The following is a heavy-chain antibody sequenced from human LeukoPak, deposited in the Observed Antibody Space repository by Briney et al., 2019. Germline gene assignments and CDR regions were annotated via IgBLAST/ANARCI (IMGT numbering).Heavy chain of an antibody. Sequence: GGSLRLSCAASGFTFSYYGMHWVRQAPGKGLEWVAFIRFDGNEKFYTDSVKGRFSISKDTSRNTLYLQMDSLRVEDTAVYYCAKDLMRDRWFGESWGQGTLVTVTS. CDR3: AKDLMRDRWFGES. CDR1: GFTFSYYG. V-gene: IGHV3-30*02. D-gene: IGHD3-10*01. J-gene: IGHJ5*02. CDR2: IRFDGNEK.